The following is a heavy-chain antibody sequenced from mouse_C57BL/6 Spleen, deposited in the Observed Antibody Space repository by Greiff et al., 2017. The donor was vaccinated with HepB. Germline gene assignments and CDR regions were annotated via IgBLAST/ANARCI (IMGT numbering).Heavy chain of an antibody. CDR2: VYPGSGSI. CDR1: GYTFTEYT. J-gene: IGHJ3*01. CDR3: ARHELPNDYGSSWFAY. Sequence: LMKPGASVKLSCKASGYTFTEYTIHWVKQRSGQGLEWIGWVYPGSGSIKYNEKFKDKATLTADKSSSTVYMELSRLTSEDSAVYFCARHELPNDYGSSWFAYWGQGTLVTVSA. D-gene: IGHD1-1*01. V-gene: IGHV1-62-2*01.